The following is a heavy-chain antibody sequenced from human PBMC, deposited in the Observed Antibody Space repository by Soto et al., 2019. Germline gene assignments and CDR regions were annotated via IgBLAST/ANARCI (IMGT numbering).Heavy chain of an antibody. J-gene: IGHJ4*02. D-gene: IGHD6-13*01. CDR3: TRGPRPSSAGTGAY. CDR2: IDYDGTTT. CDR1: GFAFDSYW. V-gene: IGHV3-74*01. Sequence: EVQLVESGGGLVQPGGSLRLSCVASGFAFDSYWMHWVRQVPGEGPVWVSRIDYDGTTTTYADSVKGRFTISRDNAKNTLYLQMNCLRAEDSAVYYCTRGPRPSSAGTGAYWGQGTRVTVSP.